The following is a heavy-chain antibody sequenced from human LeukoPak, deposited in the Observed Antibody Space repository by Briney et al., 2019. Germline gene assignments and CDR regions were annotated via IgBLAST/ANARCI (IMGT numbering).Heavy chain of an antibody. CDR2: IYHSGTT. D-gene: IGHD1-26*01. V-gene: IGHV4-30-2*01. Sequence: PSQTLSLTCTVSGGSIYGGGYYWSWIRQPPGKGLEWIGYIYHSGTTYYNPSLKSRVTISIDRSKNQFSLKLSSVTAADTAVYYCARARDTTSGSNWFDPWGQGTLVTVSS. CDR1: GGSIYGGGYY. CDR3: ARARDTTSGSNWFDP. J-gene: IGHJ5*02.